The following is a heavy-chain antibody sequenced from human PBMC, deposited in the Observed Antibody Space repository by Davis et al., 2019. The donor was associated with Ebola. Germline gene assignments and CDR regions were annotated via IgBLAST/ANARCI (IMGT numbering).Heavy chain of an antibody. J-gene: IGHJ4*02. CDR1: GFTFSNHW. Sequence: GESLKISCAASGFTFSNHWMHWVRQAPGKGLVWVSRINGDGSSTSYADSVKGRFTISRDNAKNTLYLQMDGLRAEDTALYYCAKSRGASCYSSVDYWGQGTLATVSS. D-gene: IGHD2-15*01. CDR3: AKSRGASCYSSVDY. V-gene: IGHV3-74*01. CDR2: INGDGSST.